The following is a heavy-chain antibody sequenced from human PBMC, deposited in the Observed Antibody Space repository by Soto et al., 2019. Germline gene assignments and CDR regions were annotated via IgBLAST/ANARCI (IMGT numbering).Heavy chain of an antibody. Sequence: QVLLVESGGGVVQPGRSLRLSCAASGFTFSSYGMHWVRQAPGKGLEWVAVIYYDGSNKYYADSVKGRFTISRDNSKNMLYLRMNSLRGEDTAVYYCARGHGVATTMGWFGPWGQGTPVTVSS. J-gene: IGHJ5*02. D-gene: IGHD5-12*01. CDR3: ARGHGVATTMGWFGP. CDR2: IYYDGSNK. CDR1: GFTFSSYG. V-gene: IGHV3-33*01.